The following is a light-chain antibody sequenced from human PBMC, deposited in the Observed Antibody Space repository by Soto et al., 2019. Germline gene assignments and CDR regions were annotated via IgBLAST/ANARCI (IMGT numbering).Light chain of an antibody. J-gene: IGKJ1*01. V-gene: IGKV1-5*03. CDR2: MAS. CDR3: QQYKSYPWT. CDR1: QSISSW. Sequence: DIQMTQSPSTLSASVGDRVTITCRASQSISSWLAWYQQKPGKAPRLLIYMASSLESGAPSRFSGSGSGTEFTLTISSLQPDDFATYYCQQYKSYPWTFGQGTKVEIK.